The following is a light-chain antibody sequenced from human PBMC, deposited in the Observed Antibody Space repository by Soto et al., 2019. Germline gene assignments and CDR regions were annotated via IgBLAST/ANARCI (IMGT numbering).Light chain of an antibody. CDR3: CSYVGSYSYV. J-gene: IGLJ1*01. CDR2: GVS. V-gene: IGLV2-11*01. Sequence: QSALTQPRSVSGSPGQSVTVSCIGTSSDVGGYNSVSWYQQHPGKAPKLMIYGVSKRPSGVPDRFSGSKSGNTASLTISGLQAEDEADYYCCSYVGSYSYVFGIGTKLTVL. CDR1: SSDVGGYNS.